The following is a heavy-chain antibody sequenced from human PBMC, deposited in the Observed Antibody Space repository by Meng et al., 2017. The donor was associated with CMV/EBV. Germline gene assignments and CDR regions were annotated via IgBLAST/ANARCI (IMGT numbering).Heavy chain of an antibody. CDR1: GYTFTSYY. V-gene: IGHV1-46*01. Sequence: ASVKVSCKASGYTFTSYYMHWVRQAPGQGLEWMGIINPSGGSTSYAQKFQGRVTMTRDTSTSTVYMELSSLRSEDTAVYYCARERVLYYDILTGWLGYYGMDVWGQGTTVTVSS. J-gene: IGHJ6*02. D-gene: IGHD3-9*01. CDR3: ARERVLYYDILTGWLGYYGMDV. CDR2: INPSGGST.